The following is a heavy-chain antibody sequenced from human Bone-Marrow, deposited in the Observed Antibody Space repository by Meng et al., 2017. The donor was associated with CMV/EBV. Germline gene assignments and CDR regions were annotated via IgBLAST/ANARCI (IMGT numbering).Heavy chain of an antibody. CDR3: ARDQTRAGPTTVDH. V-gene: IGHV3-74*01. J-gene: IGHJ4*02. D-gene: IGHD1-14*01. CDR2: ISADGSST. Sequence: SGFTFSSYWMHWVRQVPGEGLVWVSRISADGSSTVYADPVKGRVTISRDNAKNTLFLQMDSLRAEDTALYYCARDQTRAGPTTVDHWGQGTLVTVSS. CDR1: GFTFSSYW.